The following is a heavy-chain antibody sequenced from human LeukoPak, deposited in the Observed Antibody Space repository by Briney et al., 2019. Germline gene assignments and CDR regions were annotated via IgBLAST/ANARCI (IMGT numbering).Heavy chain of an antibody. CDR3: ARGKGSSWPER. V-gene: IGHV4-59*01. D-gene: IGHD6-13*01. CDR2: IYYSGSI. J-gene: IGHJ4*02. Sequence: SETLSLTCTVSGGSISSYYWSWLRQPPGKGLGWVGNIYYSGSINYNPSLKSRVTISVDTSKNQFSLKLSSVTAVDTAVYYCARGKGSSWPERWGQGTLVTVSS. CDR1: GGSISSYY.